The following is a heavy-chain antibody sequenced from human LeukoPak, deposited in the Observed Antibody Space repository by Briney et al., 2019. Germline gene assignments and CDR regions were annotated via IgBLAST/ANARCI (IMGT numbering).Heavy chain of an antibody. CDR3: ARDTFGAGTIFVDY. V-gene: IGHV3-33*01. CDR1: GFTFSSYG. J-gene: IGHJ4*02. Sequence: GGSLRLSCAASGFTFSSYGMHWVRQAPGKGLEWVAVIWYDGSNKYYADSVKGRFTISRDNSKNTLYLQMSSLRAEDTAVYYCARDTFGAGTIFVDYWGQGTLVTVSS. D-gene: IGHD3-9*01. CDR2: IWYDGSNK.